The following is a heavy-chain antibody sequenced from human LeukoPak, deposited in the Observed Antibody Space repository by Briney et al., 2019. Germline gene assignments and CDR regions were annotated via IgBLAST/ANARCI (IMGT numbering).Heavy chain of an antibody. V-gene: IGHV4-39*07. CDR2: IYYSGST. Sequence: SETLSLTCTVSGGSISSSSYYWGWIRQPPGKGLEWIGSIYYSGSTYYNPSLKSRVTISVDTSKNQFSLKLSSVTAADTAVYYCATIVRPPYDYVWGSYRYPFDYWGQGTLVTVSS. D-gene: IGHD3-16*02. J-gene: IGHJ4*02. CDR1: GGSISSSSYY. CDR3: ATIVRPPYDYVWGSYRYPFDY.